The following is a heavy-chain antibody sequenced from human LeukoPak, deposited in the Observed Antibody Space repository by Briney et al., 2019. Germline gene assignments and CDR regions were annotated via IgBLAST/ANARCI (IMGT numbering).Heavy chain of an antibody. V-gene: IGHV3-53*01. D-gene: IGHD3-10*01. J-gene: IGHJ2*01. CDR3: ARVGDHFHWYLDL. Sequence: GGSLTLSCAASGFSVSLNYMNWVRQARWKGLEWVSILYSGSDTYYADSVKGRFTISRDNSKNMLFLHMNSLRAEDTAVYYCARVGDHFHWYLDLWGRGTLVTVSS. CDR2: LYSGSDT. CDR1: GFSVSLNY.